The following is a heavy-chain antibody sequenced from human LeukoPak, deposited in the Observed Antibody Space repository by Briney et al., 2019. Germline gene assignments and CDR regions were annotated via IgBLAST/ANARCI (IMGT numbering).Heavy chain of an antibody. CDR1: GFTFSSYS. D-gene: IGHD3-3*01. CDR3: ARGPYDFWSGYQDY. CDR2: ISSSSTYI. Sequence: GSLRLSCAASGFTFSSYSMNWVRQAPGKVLEWVSSISSSSTYIYYADSVKGRFTISRDNAKNSLYLQMNSLRAEDTAVYYCARGPYDFWSGYQDYWGQGTLVTVSS. J-gene: IGHJ4*02. V-gene: IGHV3-21*01.